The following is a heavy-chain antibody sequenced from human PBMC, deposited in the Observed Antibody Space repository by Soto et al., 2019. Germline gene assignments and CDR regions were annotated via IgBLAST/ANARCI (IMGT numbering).Heavy chain of an antibody. Sequence: QVQLVQSGAEVKKPGSSVKVSCKASGGTFSSYPISWVRQAPGQGLEWMGRIIPVRGIPNYAQKFQGRVTITADKSTSTAYMELSSLRSEDTAVYYCARALVSDYDTDYWGQGTLVTVSS. CDR3: ARALVSDYDTDY. J-gene: IGHJ4*02. D-gene: IGHD5-12*01. CDR1: GGTFSSYP. V-gene: IGHV1-69*02. CDR2: IIPVRGIP.